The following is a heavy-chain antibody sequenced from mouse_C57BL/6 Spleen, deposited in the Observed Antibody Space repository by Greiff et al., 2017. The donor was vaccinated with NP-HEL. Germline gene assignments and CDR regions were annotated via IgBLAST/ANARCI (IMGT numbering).Heavy chain of an antibody. CDR2: IGPGSGST. CDR1: GYTFTDYY. CDR3: ARKPYYYGSSYAPFDY. Sequence: QVQLKQSGAELVKPGASVKISCKASGYTFTDYYINWVKQRPGQGLEWIGKIGPGSGSTYYNEKFKGKATLTADKSSSTAYMQLSSLTSEDSAVYFCARKPYYYGSSYAPFDYWGQGTTLTVSS. D-gene: IGHD1-1*01. V-gene: IGHV1-77*01. J-gene: IGHJ2*01.